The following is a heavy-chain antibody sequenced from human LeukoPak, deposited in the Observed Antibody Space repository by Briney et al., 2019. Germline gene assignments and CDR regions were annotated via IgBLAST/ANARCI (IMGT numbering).Heavy chain of an antibody. V-gene: IGHV3-7*03. CDR1: GFTFSSYW. CDR2: IKQDGSEK. J-gene: IGHJ4*02. CDR3: AKHEELGYFDY. D-gene: IGHD1-26*01. Sequence: GGSLRLSCAASGFTFSSYWMSWVRQAPGKGLEWVANIKQDGSEKYYVDSVKGRFTISRDNSKNTLYLQMNSLRAEDTAVYYCAKHEELGYFDYWGQGTLVTVSS.